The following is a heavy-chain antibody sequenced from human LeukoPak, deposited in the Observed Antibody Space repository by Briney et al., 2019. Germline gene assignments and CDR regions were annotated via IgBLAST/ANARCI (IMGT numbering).Heavy chain of an antibody. D-gene: IGHD3-10*01. Sequence: CSPSRSIFTPYAMLCVRRAPGHRPEGMGWSNAGNGNTKYSQKFQGRVTITRDTSASTAYMELSSLRSEDTAVYYCARVFTMVRGVITHFDYWGQGTLVTVSS. V-gene: IGHV1-3*01. CDR3: ARVFTMVRGVITHFDY. J-gene: IGHJ4*02. CDR1: RSIFTPYA. CDR2: SNAGNGNT.